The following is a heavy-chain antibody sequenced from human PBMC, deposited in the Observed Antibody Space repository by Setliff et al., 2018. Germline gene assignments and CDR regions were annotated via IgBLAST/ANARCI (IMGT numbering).Heavy chain of an antibody. D-gene: IGHD6-19*01. CDR3: ARATRDSDGWYYEYRWFDP. Sequence: ASVKVSCKASGYTFTGHYIHWVRQAPGQGLVWMGWINPRTGVTNSAQKFQGRVTMTRDTSITTVYMELSRLTCDDTAVYYCARATRDSDGWYYEYRWFDPWGQGTLVTVSS. V-gene: IGHV1-2*02. CDR1: GYTFTGHY. J-gene: IGHJ5*02. CDR2: INPRTGVT.